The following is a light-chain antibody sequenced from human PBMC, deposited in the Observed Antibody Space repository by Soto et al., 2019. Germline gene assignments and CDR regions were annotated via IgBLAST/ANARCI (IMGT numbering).Light chain of an antibody. CDR3: QQYGNSPQT. Sequence: EIVLTQSPGTLSLSPGERATLCCRASQSVSSNYLAWYQQKPGQAPRLLIYGASSRATGIPDRFSGSGSGTDFTLTISRLEPEDFAVYYCQQYGNSPQTFGQGTKVDI. CDR2: GAS. J-gene: IGKJ1*01. CDR1: QSVSSNY. V-gene: IGKV3-20*01.